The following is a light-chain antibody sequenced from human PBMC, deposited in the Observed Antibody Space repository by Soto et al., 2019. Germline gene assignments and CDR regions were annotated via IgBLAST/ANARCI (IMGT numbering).Light chain of an antibody. V-gene: IGKV3-11*01. CDR1: QSVSSY. Sequence: EIVLTQSPATLSLSPGERATLSCRASQSVSSYLAWYQQKTGQAPRLRIYDASNRATGSPARFSGSGSGTDFTLTISSLEPEDFAVYFCQQRSKWPPVMYTFGHGTKLEIK. J-gene: IGKJ2*01. CDR2: DAS. CDR3: QQRSKWPPVMYT.